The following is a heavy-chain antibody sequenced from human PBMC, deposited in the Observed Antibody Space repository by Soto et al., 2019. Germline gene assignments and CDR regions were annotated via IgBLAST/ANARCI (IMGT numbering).Heavy chain of an antibody. Sequence: PSETLSLTCAVSGGSISSGGYSWSWIRQPPGKGLEWIGYIYHSGSTYYNPSLKSRVTISVDRSKNQFSLKLSSVTAADTAVYYCASSLLRDYYDSSGRLDYWGQGTLVTVSS. CDR1: GGSISSGGYS. D-gene: IGHD3-22*01. CDR2: IYHSGST. J-gene: IGHJ4*02. CDR3: ASSLLRDYYDSSGRLDY. V-gene: IGHV4-30-2*01.